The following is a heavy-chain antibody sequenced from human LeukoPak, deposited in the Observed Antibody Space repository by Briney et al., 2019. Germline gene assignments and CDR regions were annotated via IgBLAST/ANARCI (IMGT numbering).Heavy chain of an antibody. Sequence: SETLSLTCAVSGGSITSANWWSWVRQSPGKGLEWIGEIYHTGNTNYNPSLNSRVSISLDTSKNQFSLRLTSVTAADTAVYFCARDANGSDLHYYHMDVWGKGTTVTISS. CDR2: IYHTGNT. V-gene: IGHV4-4*02. CDR3: ARDANGSDLHYYHMDV. D-gene: IGHD6-25*01. CDR1: GGSITSANW. J-gene: IGHJ6*03.